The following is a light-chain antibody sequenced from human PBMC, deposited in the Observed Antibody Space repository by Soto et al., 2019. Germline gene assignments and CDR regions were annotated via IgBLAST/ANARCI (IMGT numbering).Light chain of an antibody. CDR3: SSYASSSTLV. V-gene: IGLV2-14*01. J-gene: IGLJ2*01. CDR1: SSDIGSYHY. Sequence: QSALTQPASVSGSPGQSIAISCTGTSSDIGSYHYVSWFQHHPGKAPKLIIYEVSNRPPGVSDRFSGSKSGNTASLTISGLQAEDEADYYCSSYASSSTLVFGGGTKLTVL. CDR2: EVS.